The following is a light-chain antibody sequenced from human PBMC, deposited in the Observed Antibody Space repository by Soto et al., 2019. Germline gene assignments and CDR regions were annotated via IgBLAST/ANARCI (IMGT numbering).Light chain of an antibody. CDR2: GSS. Sequence: ESVLTQSPGTLSLSPGERATLSCRASQSIGSNHLAWYQQKPGQTPRLLIYGSSSRATGVPDRFTGSGSGKDFTLTLSRREHEDFAVYFCHLYGGSPPHTFGQGTKVEIK. V-gene: IGKV3-20*01. CDR1: QSIGSNH. CDR3: HLYGGSPPHT. J-gene: IGKJ2*01.